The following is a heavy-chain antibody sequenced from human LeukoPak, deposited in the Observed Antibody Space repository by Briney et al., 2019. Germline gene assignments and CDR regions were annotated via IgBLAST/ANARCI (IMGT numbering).Heavy chain of an antibody. J-gene: IGHJ3*02. D-gene: IGHD2-2*01. V-gene: IGHV3-23*01. Sequence: GGPLRLSCAASGFTFSSYAMTWVRQAPGKGLEWVSAISGSGVSTYYADSVKGRFTISRDNSKNTLYLQMSSLRAEDTAVYYCAKDYRYCTSTCCYGDDAFDIWGPGTMVTVSS. CDR3: AKDYRYCTSTCCYGDDAFDI. CDR2: ISGSGVST. CDR1: GFTFSSYA.